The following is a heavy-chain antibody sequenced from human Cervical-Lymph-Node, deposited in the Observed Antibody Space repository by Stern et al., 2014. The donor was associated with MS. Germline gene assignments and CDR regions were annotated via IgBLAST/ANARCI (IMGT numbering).Heavy chain of an antibody. Sequence: VQLVPSGAEVKKPGSSVKVSCKASGDSFSRFPISWVRQAPGQGLEWMGGIIPVTGSPDYAQKLQGRVTITADESTSTVNMEMSSLREDDTAVYYCARDGLVGDFDYWGQGTLVTVSS. J-gene: IGHJ4*02. V-gene: IGHV1-69*01. CDR2: IIPVTGSP. CDR1: GDSFSRFP. D-gene: IGHD1-26*01. CDR3: ARDGLVGDFDY.